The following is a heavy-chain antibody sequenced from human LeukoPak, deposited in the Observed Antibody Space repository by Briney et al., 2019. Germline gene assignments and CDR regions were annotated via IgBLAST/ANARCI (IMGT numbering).Heavy chain of an antibody. Sequence: GGSLRLSCAASGFTFSDYYMSWIRQAPGKGLEWVSYISSSSSYTNYADSVKGRFTISRDNAKNSLYLQMNSLRAEDTAVYYCARDRDRLNNFDYWGQGTLVTVSS. D-gene: IGHD1-14*01. V-gene: IGHV3-11*06. CDR3: ARDRDRLNNFDY. CDR1: GFTFSDYY. CDR2: ISSSSSYT. J-gene: IGHJ4*02.